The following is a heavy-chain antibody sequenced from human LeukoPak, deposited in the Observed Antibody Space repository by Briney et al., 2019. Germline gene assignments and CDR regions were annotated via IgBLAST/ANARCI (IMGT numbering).Heavy chain of an antibody. D-gene: IGHD3-10*01. J-gene: IGHJ6*02. CDR1: GGSISSYY. CDR3: ARTRQGLWFGELLYTDV. Sequence: PSETLSLTCTVSGGSISSYYWSWIRQPPGKGLEWIGYIYYSGSTNYNPSLKSRVTISVDTSKNQFSLRLSSVTAADTAVYYCARTRQGLWFGELLYTDVWGQGTTVTVSS. CDR2: IYYSGST. V-gene: IGHV4-59*08.